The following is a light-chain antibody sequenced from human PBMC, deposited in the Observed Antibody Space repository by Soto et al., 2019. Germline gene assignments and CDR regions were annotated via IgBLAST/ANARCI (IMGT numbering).Light chain of an antibody. V-gene: IGKV1-8*01. Sequence: AIRMTQSPSSFSASTGDRVTITCRASQGISSYLAWYQQKPGKAPKLLIYAASTLQSGVPSRFSDSGSGTDFTLTISCLQSVDFATYYCQQYYSYRYTFGKGTKLEIK. CDR3: QQYYSYRYT. J-gene: IGKJ2*01. CDR2: AAS. CDR1: QGISSY.